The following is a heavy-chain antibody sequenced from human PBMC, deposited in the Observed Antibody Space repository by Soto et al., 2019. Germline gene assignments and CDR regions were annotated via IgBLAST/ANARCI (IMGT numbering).Heavy chain of an antibody. CDR2: IYAGDSDT. CDR1: GYTFSKLW. V-gene: IGHV5-51*01. J-gene: IGHJ4*02. CDR3: ARHGIVATIIDY. D-gene: IGHD5-12*01. Sequence: GESLKISCNASGYTFSKLWIGWVRQMPGKGLEWMGIIYAGDSDTKYSPSFEGQVTMSVDKSNSTAYLQWRSLKASDTAIYFCARHGIVATIIDYWGQGTPVTVSS.